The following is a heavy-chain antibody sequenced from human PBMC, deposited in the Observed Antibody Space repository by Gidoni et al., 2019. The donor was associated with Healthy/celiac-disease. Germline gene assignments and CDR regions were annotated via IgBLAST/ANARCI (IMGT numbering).Heavy chain of an antibody. CDR1: GFSLSPSGMC. CDR3: ARIQRASSGWVKFDY. J-gene: IGHJ4*02. CDR2: IDWDDDK. V-gene: IGHV2-70*15. D-gene: IGHD6-19*01. Sequence: QVTLRESGPALVKPTQTLTLTCTFSGFSLSPSGMCVSWIRQPPGKALEWLARIDWDDDKYYSTSLKTRLTISKDTSKNQVVLTMTNMDPVDTATYYCARIQRASSGWVKFDYWGQGTLVTVSS.